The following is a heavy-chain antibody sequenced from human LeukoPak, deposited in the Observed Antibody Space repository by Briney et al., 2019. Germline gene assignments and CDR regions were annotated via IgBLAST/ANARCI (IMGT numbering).Heavy chain of an antibody. CDR2: ISYDGSNK. Sequence: PGGSLRLSCAASGFTFSSYGMHWVRQAPGKGLEWVAVISYDGSNKYDADSVKGRFTISRDNSKNTLYLQMNSLRAEDTAVYYCAKDRGYYDSRHPFDYWGQGTLVTVSS. CDR3: AKDRGYYDSRHPFDY. D-gene: IGHD3-22*01. V-gene: IGHV3-30*18. CDR1: GFTFSSYG. J-gene: IGHJ4*02.